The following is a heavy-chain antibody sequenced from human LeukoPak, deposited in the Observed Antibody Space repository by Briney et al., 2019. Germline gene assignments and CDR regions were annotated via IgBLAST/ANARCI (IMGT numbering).Heavy chain of an antibody. D-gene: IGHD3-10*01. Sequence: ASVKVSCKASGYTFTSYGISWVRQAPGQGLEWMGWISAYNGNTNYAQKLQGRVTMTTDTSTSIAYMELRSLRSDDTAVYYCARGGASNYYYYYMDVWGKGTTVTVSS. V-gene: IGHV1-18*01. CDR3: ARGGASNYYYYYMDV. J-gene: IGHJ6*03. CDR2: ISAYNGNT. CDR1: GYTFTSYG.